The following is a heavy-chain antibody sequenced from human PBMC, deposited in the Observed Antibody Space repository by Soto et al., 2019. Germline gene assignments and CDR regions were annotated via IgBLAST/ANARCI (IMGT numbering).Heavy chain of an antibody. CDR2: ISSSSSYI. V-gene: IGHV3-21*01. J-gene: IGHJ5*02. CDR3: ARDPTRIAARLDGLGWFDP. D-gene: IGHD6-6*01. CDR1: GFTFSSYS. Sequence: GSLRLSCAASGFTFSSYSMNWVRQAPGKGLEWVSSISSSSSYIYYADSVKGRFTISRDNAKNSLYPQMNSLRAEDTAVYYCARDPTRIAARLDGLGWFDPWGQGTLVTVSS.